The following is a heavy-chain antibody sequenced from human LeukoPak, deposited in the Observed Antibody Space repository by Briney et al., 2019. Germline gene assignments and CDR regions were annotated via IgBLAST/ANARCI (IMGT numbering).Heavy chain of an antibody. CDR1: GGSISSGGYS. Sequence: SETLSLTCAVSGGSISSGGYSWSWIRQPPGKGLEWIGYIYHSGSTYYNPSLKSRVTISVDRSKNQFSLKLSSVTAADTAVYYCVRCREWELGHAFDIWGQGTMVTVSS. V-gene: IGHV4-30-2*01. J-gene: IGHJ3*02. D-gene: IGHD1-26*01. CDR3: VRCREWELGHAFDI. CDR2: IYHSGST.